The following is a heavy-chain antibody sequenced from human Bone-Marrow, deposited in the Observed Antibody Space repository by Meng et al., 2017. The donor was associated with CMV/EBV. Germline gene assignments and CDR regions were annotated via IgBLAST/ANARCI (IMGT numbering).Heavy chain of an antibody. CDR2: IRDSGGGT. CDR1: GFTFSSYS. D-gene: IGHD2-2*01. V-gene: IGHV3-23*01. Sequence: GESLKISCAASGFTFSSYSMNWVRQAPGKGLEWVSVIRDSGGGTLYADSVKGRFIISRDNSKNTLYLQMNSLRAEDTAVYYCALVATPSPCWGQGTLVTVSS. CDR3: ALVATPSPC. J-gene: IGHJ4*02.